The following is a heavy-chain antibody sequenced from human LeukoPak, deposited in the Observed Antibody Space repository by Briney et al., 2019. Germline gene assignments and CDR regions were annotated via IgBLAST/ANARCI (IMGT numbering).Heavy chain of an antibody. J-gene: IGHJ3*01. CDR3: ARDPPYGSGTANAFDV. CDR2: INHSGST. V-gene: IGHV4-34*01. D-gene: IGHD3-10*01. Sequence: TSSETLSLTCAVYGGSFSDYYWSWIRQPPGKGLEWIGEINHSGSTNYNPSLKSRGTISVDTSKNHFSLKLSSVTAADTAVYYCARDPPYGSGTANAFDVWGQGTMVTVSS. CDR1: GGSFSDYY.